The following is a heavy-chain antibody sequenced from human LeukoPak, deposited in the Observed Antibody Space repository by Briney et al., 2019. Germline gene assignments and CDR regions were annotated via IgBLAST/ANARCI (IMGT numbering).Heavy chain of an antibody. D-gene: IGHD1-14*01. V-gene: IGHV3-11*05. J-gene: IGHJ3*02. Sequence: PGGSLRLSCVGTGFXFSDYQMGWIRQAQGKGLEWVSFINTGSNFIKYADSVSGRFTVSRDNAKNSLYMQLNSLSPEDTAVYYCGRETPDRRAFDIRGQGTMVTVSS. CDR3: GRETPDRRAFDI. CDR1: GFXFSDYQ. CDR2: INTGSNFI.